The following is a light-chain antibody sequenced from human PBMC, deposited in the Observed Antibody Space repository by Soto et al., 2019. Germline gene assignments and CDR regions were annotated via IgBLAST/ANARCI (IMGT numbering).Light chain of an antibody. CDR2: DVN. Sequence: QSALTQPRSVSGSPGQSVTISCTGSSSDVGGYEHVSWYQQDQGKAPQLMIYDVNKRPSGVPDRFSSSKSGNTASLTISGLQAEDETDYYCCSYAGSATWVFGGGTKLTVL. CDR1: SSDVGGYEH. CDR3: CSYAGSATWV. J-gene: IGLJ3*02. V-gene: IGLV2-11*01.